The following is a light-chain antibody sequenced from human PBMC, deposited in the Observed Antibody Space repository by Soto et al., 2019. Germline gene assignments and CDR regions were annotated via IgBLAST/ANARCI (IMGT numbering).Light chain of an antibody. V-gene: IGKV1-12*01. J-gene: IGKJ4*01. CDR1: QDISKW. CDR2: AAS. Sequence: DIQMTQSPSFVSASVGDRVTITCRASQDISKWLAWYQQKPGRAPKILIFAASTLQRGVPSRFSGSGSATDFSLTISSLQPEDYATYYCQQADSIPLTFGGGTKVDFK. CDR3: QQADSIPLT.